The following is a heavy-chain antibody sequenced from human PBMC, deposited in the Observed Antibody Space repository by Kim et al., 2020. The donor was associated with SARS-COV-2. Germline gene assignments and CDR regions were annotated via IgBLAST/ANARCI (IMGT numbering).Heavy chain of an antibody. CDR3: ARGGRYDSPPYSYGMDV. J-gene: IGHJ6*02. V-gene: IGHV1-46*01. CDR1: GYTFTSYY. Sequence: ASVKVSCKASGYTFTSYYMNWVRQAPGQGLAWMGIINPSGGSTSYAQKFQGRVTMTRDTSTSTVYMELSSLRSEDTAVHYCARGGRYDSPPYSYGMDVWGQGTTVTVSS. CDR2: INPSGGST. D-gene: IGHD5-12*01.